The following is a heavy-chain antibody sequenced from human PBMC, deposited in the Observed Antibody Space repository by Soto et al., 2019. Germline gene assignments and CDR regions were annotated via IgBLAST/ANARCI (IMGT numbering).Heavy chain of an antibody. J-gene: IGHJ4*02. CDR2: IKQDGSEK. D-gene: IGHD3-3*01. CDR3: AEWLSGY. Sequence: EVQLVESGGGLVQPGGSLRLSCAASGFTFSNYWMSWVRQAPGKGLEWVANIKQDGSEKYYVDSVKGRFTISRDNTKNSLYLQMNSLRAEDTAVYYCAEWLSGYWGQGTLVTVSS. V-gene: IGHV3-7*03. CDR1: GFTFSNYW.